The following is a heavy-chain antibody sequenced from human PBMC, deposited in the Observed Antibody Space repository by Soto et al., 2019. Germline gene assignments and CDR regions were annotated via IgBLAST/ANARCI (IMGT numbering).Heavy chain of an antibody. CDR3: ARVVPGAEAWFGP. J-gene: IGHJ5*02. Sequence: QVQLVQSGGEVKRPGASVKVSCKTSGYTFSNYGITWVRQAPGQPLEWLGWISLYSDGTNYAQKFQGRVSMTTDTSTHTAYMELRSMRSNATAVYYCARVVPGAEAWFGPWGQGTLVNVSS. CDR1: GYTFSNYG. V-gene: IGHV1-18*01. D-gene: IGHD2-2*01. CDR2: ISLYSDGT.